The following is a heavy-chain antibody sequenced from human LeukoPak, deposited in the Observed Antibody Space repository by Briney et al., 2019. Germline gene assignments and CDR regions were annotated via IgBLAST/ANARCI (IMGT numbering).Heavy chain of an antibody. Sequence: ASVKVSCKASGYTFTGYYMHWVRQAPGQGLEWMGWINPNSGGTNYAQKFQGRVTMTRDTSISTAYMELRSLRSDDTAVYYCARGKVYRDAFDIWGQGTMVTVSS. CDR1: GYTFTGYY. CDR2: INPNSGGT. J-gene: IGHJ3*02. D-gene: IGHD1-14*01. V-gene: IGHV1-2*02. CDR3: ARGKVYRDAFDI.